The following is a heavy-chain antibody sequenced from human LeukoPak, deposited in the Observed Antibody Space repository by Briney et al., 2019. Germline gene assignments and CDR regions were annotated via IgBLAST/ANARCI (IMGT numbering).Heavy chain of an antibody. CDR1: GYTFTSYY. D-gene: IGHD6-13*01. Sequence: ASVKVSXKASGYTFTSYYTHWVRQAPGQGLEWMGIVNPSGGSTSYAQKFQGRVTMTRDTSTSTVYMELNSLRSEDTAVYYCARDLRYSSTGFDPWGLGTLVTVSS. V-gene: IGHV1-46*01. J-gene: IGHJ5*02. CDR2: VNPSGGST. CDR3: ARDLRYSSTGFDP.